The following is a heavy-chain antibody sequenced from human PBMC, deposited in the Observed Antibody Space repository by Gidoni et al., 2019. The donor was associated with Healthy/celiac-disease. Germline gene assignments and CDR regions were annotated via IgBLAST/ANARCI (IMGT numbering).Heavy chain of an antibody. CDR3: TTDVHDSSGYYCCDAFDI. CDR2: IKSKTDGGTT. V-gene: IGHV3-15*07. Sequence: EVQLVESGGGLVKPGGSLSLSCAASGFTFSNSWMNWVRQAPGKGLEWVGRIKSKTDGGTTDYAAPVKGRFTISRDDSKNTLYLQMNSLKTEDTAVYYCTTDVHDSSGYYCCDAFDIWGQGTMVTVSS. J-gene: IGHJ3*02. CDR1: GFTFSNSW. D-gene: IGHD3-22*01.